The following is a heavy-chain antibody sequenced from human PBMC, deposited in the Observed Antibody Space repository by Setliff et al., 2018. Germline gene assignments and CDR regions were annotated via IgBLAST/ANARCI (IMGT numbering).Heavy chain of an antibody. Sequence: GGSLRLSCAASGFTFSSYAITWVRQAPGKGLEWVSRINSDGSTTSYADSVKGRFTISRDNAKNTLYLQMKSLRAEDTAVYYCVWNYYNVDYWGQGTLVTVSS. J-gene: IGHJ4*02. D-gene: IGHD3-10*01. V-gene: IGHV3-74*01. CDR1: GFTFSSYA. CDR3: VWNYYNVDY. CDR2: INSDGSTT.